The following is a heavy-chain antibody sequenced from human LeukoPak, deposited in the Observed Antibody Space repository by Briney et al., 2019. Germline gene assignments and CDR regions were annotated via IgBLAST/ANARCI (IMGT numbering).Heavy chain of an antibody. CDR2: IYTSGST. Sequence: KTSETLSLTCTVSGGSISSGSYYWSWIRQPAGKGLEWIGRIYTSGSTNYNPSLKSRVTISVDTSKNQFSLKLSSVTAADTAVYYCARARIRMIRGWFDPWGQGTLVTVSS. CDR3: ARARIRMIRGWFDP. CDR1: GGSISSGSYY. D-gene: IGHD2-15*01. V-gene: IGHV4-61*02. J-gene: IGHJ5*02.